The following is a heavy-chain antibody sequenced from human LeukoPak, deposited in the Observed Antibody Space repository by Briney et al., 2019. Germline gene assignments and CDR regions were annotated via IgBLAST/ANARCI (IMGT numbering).Heavy chain of an antibody. CDR3: AREYCSSTSCYIARYYYGSGTFDY. J-gene: IGHJ4*02. CDR2: ISAYNGNT. CDR1: GYTFTGYY. V-gene: IGHV1-18*04. Sequence: GASVKVSCKASGYTFTGYYMHWVRQAPGQGLEWMGWISAYNGNTNYAQKLQGRVTITTDTSTSTAYMELRSLRSDDTAVYYCAREYCSSTSCYIARYYYGSGTFDYWSQGTLVTVSS. D-gene: IGHD2-2*01.